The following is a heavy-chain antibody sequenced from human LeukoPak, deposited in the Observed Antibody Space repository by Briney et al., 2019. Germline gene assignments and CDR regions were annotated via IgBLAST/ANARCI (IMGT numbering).Heavy chain of an antibody. J-gene: IGHJ4*02. CDR2: LSGSGGTT. V-gene: IGHV3-23*01. D-gene: IGHD1-1*01. CDR3: AIGKAATTRMGFDY. CDR1: GFTFSSYG. Sequence: GGSLRLSCSASGFTFSSYGMSWVRQAPGKGLEWVSGLSGSGGTTYYADSVKGRFTISRDNAKNSLYLQMNSLRAEDTAVYYCAIGKAATTRMGFDYCGQGTLVTVSS.